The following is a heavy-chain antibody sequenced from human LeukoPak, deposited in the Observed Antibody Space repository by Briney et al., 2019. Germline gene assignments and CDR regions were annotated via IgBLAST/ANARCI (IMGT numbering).Heavy chain of an antibody. D-gene: IGHD1-26*01. CDR2: ISGSGGST. Sequence: GGSLRLSCAASGFTFSSYAMSWVRQAPGKGLEWVSAISGSGGSTYYADSVKGRFTISRDNSKNMLYLQMNSLRAEDTAVYYCAEPWELLSWDWYFDLWGRGTLVTVSS. CDR1: GFTFSSYA. V-gene: IGHV3-23*01. CDR3: AEPWELLSWDWYFDL. J-gene: IGHJ2*01.